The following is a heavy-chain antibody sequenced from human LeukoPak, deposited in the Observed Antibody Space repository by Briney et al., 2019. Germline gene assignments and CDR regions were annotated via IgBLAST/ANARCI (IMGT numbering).Heavy chain of an antibody. J-gene: IGHJ5*02. D-gene: IGHD5-18*01. CDR1: GGSFSGYY. V-gene: IGHV4-34*01. CDR3: ARGQEEPWSSGWFDP. Sequence: KPSETLSLTCAVYGGSFSGYYWSWIRQPPGKGLEWIGEINHSGSTNYNPSLKSRVTISVDTSKNQFSLKLSSVTAADTAVYYCARGQEEPWSSGWFDPWGQGTLVTVSS. CDR2: INHSGST.